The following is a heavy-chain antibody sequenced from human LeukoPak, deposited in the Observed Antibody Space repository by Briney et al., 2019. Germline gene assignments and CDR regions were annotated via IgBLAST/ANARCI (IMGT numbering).Heavy chain of an antibody. CDR3: ARDFQDAFDI. J-gene: IGHJ3*02. CDR1: GFTFSIYW. Sequence: GGSLRLSCAASGFTFSIYWMHWVRQAPGKGLVWVSRINSDGSSTSYADSVKGRFTISRDNSKNTLYLQMNSLRTEDTAMYYCARDFQDAFDIWGQGTMVTVSS. CDR2: INSDGSST. V-gene: IGHV3-74*01.